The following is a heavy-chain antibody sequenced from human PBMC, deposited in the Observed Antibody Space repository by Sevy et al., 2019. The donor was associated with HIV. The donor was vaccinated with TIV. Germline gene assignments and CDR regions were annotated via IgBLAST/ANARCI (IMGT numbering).Heavy chain of an antibody. Sequence: GGSLRLSCAASGFTFSSYNMNWVRQAPGKGLEWVSSIPASANYIYYANSVKGRFTISRDNAKKSLYLQMNSLRAEDTAVYYCARDWLPADLYGMDVWGQGTTVTVSS. J-gene: IGHJ6*02. V-gene: IGHV3-21*01. CDR3: ARDWLPADLYGMDV. CDR2: IPASANYI. D-gene: IGHD2-2*01. CDR1: GFTFSSYN.